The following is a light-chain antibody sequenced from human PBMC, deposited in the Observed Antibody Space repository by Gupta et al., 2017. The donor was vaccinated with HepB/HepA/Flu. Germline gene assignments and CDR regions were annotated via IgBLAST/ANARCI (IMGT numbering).Light chain of an antibody. CDR3: HQYDKVPLT. CDR1: QDISKS. CDR2: DAS. J-gene: IGKJ4*01. Sequence: DIQMTQSPSSLSASVGDRVTITCQASQDISKSVNWFQQRPGKAPQLVIYDASTLETGVSSRFSGGGSGTDFTFTIKSLQPEDIGTYYCHQYDKVPLTFGGGTKVEIK. V-gene: IGKV1-33*01.